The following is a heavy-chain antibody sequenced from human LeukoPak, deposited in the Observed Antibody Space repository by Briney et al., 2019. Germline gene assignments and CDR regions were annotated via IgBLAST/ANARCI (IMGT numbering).Heavy chain of an antibody. CDR2: INPNSGET. J-gene: IGHJ1*01. V-gene: IGHV1-2*02. CDR3: ARGYYDSSDFEYFQH. D-gene: IGHD3-22*01. CDR1: GYSFTGYY. Sequence: GASVKVSCKASGYSFTGYYMHWVRQAPGQGLEWMGWINPNSGETNFAQNFQGRVTMTRDTSISTVYMERSRLRSDDTAVFYCARGYYDSSDFEYFQHWGQGTLVTVSS.